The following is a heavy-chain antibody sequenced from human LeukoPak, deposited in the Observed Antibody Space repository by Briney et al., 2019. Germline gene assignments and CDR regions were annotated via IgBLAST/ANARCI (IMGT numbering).Heavy chain of an antibody. J-gene: IGHJ5*02. Sequence: SETLSLTCTVSGGSISSYYWSWIRQPPGKGLEWIGEINHSGSTNYNPSLKSRVTISVDTSKNQFSLKLSSVTAADTAVYYCARGLVGFDPWGQGTLVTVSS. D-gene: IGHD1-26*01. V-gene: IGHV4-34*01. CDR3: ARGLVGFDP. CDR1: GGSISSYY. CDR2: INHSGST.